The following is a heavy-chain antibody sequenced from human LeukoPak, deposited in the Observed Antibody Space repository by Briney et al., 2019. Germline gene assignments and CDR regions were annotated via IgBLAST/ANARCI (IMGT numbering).Heavy chain of an antibody. D-gene: IGHD2-21*02. CDR3: ARHGDTYYFDY. Sequence: SETLSLTRTVSGGSISSYYWSWIRQPPRKGLEWIGYIYYSGSTHYNPSLKSRVTISVDTSKNQFSLKLSSVTAADTAVYYCARHGDTYYFDYWGQGTLVTVSS. J-gene: IGHJ4*02. CDR1: GGSISSYY. CDR2: IYYSGST. V-gene: IGHV4-59*08.